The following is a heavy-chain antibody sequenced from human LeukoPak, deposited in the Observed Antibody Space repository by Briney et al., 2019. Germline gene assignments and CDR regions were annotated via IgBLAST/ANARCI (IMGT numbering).Heavy chain of an antibody. CDR2: ISRSSSYI. CDR3: AEFIAAAGTFWFDP. D-gene: IGHD6-13*01. CDR1: GFTFSSYS. J-gene: IGHJ5*02. Sequence: PGGSLRLSCAASGFTFSSYSMNWVRQAPGKGLKWVSSISRSSSYIYYADSMKGRFTISRDNAKNSLYLQMTSLGAEATAVYYCAEFIAAAGTFWFDPWGQGTLVTVSS. V-gene: IGHV3-21*01.